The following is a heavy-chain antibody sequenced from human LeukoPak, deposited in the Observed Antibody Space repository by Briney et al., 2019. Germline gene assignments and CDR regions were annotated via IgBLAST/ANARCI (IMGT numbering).Heavy chain of an antibody. Sequence: GGSLRLSCAASGFTFSDYHMSWIRQAPGKGLEGVSYLSSSGSSIYYADSVKGRFTISRDNAKNSLYLQMISLRAEDTAVYYCARDVISSTSSFDPWGQGTLVTVSS. CDR1: GFTFSDYH. CDR2: LSSSGSSI. D-gene: IGHD2-2*01. CDR3: ARDVISSTSSFDP. V-gene: IGHV3-11*01. J-gene: IGHJ5*02.